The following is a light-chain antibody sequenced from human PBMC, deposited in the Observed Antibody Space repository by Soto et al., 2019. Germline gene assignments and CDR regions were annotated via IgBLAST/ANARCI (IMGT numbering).Light chain of an antibody. V-gene: IGKV1-5*01. CDR2: DAS. CDR1: QNINKW. J-gene: IGKJ3*01. CDR3: QQYNSYSSGT. Sequence: DIPMTQSPSTLSASVGDRVIITCRTSQNINKWLAWHQQKPGKAPKLLIYDASNLESGVPSRFSGSGSGTEFTLTISSLQPDDFATYYCQQYNSYSSGTFGPGTKVDIK.